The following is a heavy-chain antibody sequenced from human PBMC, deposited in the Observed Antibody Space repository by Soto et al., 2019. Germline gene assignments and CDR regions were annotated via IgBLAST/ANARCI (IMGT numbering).Heavy chain of an antibody. Sequence: AGGSLRLSCAASGFTFSSYAMHWVRQAPGKGLEWVAVISYDGSNKYYADSVKGRFTISRDNSKNTLYLQMNSLRAEDTAVYYCARDRRYFDWLQAIWKYYYYGMDVWGQGTTVTVSS. J-gene: IGHJ6*02. CDR1: GFTFSSYA. CDR2: ISYDGSNK. D-gene: IGHD3-9*01. CDR3: ARDRRYFDWLQAIWKYYYYGMDV. V-gene: IGHV3-30-3*01.